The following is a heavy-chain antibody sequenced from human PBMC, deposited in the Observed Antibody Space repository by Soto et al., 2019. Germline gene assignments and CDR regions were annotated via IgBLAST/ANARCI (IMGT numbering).Heavy chain of an antibody. V-gene: IGHV3-33*01. CDR3: ARGIYGSGSYDY. CDR1: GFTFSSYG. Sequence: GGSLRLSCAASGFTFSSYGMHWVRQASGKGLEWVAVIWYDGSNKYYADSVKGRFTISRDNSKNTLYLQMNSLRAEDTAVYYCARGIYGSGSYDYWGQGTLVTVSS. D-gene: IGHD3-10*01. CDR2: IWYDGSNK. J-gene: IGHJ4*02.